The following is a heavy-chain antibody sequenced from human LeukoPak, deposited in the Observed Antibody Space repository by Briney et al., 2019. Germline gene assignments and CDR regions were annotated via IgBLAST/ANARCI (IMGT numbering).Heavy chain of an antibody. CDR3: ARDKKDYYYYYGMDV. V-gene: IGHV4-34*01. CDR1: GESFSGYY. J-gene: IGHJ6*04. Sequence: PSETLSLTCAVYGESFSGYYWSWIRQPPGKGLEWIGEINHNGSTNYNPSLKSRVTISVDTSKNQFSLKLSSVTAADTAVYYCARDKKDYYYYYGMDVWGKGTTVTVSS. CDR2: INHNGST.